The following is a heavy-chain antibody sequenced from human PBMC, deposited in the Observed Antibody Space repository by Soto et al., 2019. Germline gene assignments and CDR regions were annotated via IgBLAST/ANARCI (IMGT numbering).Heavy chain of an antibody. J-gene: IGHJ5*02. Sequence: QLQLQESGPGLVKPSETLSLTCTVSGGSISSSSYYWGWIRQPPGKGLEWIGSIYYSGSTYHNPSLKSRVTISVDTSKNQFSLKLSSVTAADTAVYYCARMDYDFWSGPPANWFDPWGQGTLVTVSS. D-gene: IGHD3-3*01. CDR1: GGSISSSSYY. CDR2: IYYSGST. V-gene: IGHV4-39*01. CDR3: ARMDYDFWSGPPANWFDP.